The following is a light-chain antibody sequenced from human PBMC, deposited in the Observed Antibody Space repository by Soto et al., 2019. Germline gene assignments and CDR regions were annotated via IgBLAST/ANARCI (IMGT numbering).Light chain of an antibody. J-gene: IGLJ3*02. CDR2: EVS. V-gene: IGLV2-8*01. CDR3: SSYVGSMVV. CDR1: SSNLGGYNY. Sequence: QSALTQPPSASGSPGQSVTISCAGTSSNLGGYNYVSWYQQHPGKAPKLIIFEVSQRPSGVPDRFSGSKSGNTASLAVSGLQAEDEADYYCSSYVGSMVVFGGGTKLTVL.